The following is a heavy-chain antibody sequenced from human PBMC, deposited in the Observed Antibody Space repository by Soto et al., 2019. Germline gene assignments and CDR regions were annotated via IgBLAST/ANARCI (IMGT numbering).Heavy chain of an antibody. CDR2: IYPGDSDT. D-gene: IGHD4-17*01. CDR1: GYSFTSYW. V-gene: IGHV5-51*01. CDR3: ARHVGSRSTDYVAQHDAFDI. Sequence: PGESLKISCKGSGYSFTSYWIGWVRQMPGKGLEWMGIIYPGDSDTRYSPSFQGQVTISADKSISTAYLQWSSLKASDTAMYYCARHVGSRSTDYVAQHDAFDIWGQGTMVTVSS. J-gene: IGHJ3*02.